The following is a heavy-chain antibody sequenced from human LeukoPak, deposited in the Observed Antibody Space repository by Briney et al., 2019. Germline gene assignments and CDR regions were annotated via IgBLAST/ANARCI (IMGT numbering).Heavy chain of an antibody. V-gene: IGHV3-7*03. CDR2: INQDGSER. CDR3: AKRYYYDTSGNPGGLDP. Sequence: GGSLRLSCAASVFSFSTYWMSWVRQAPGQGLEWVANINQDGSERYLVDSVKGRFTISRDNSKNSLYLQMNSLRAEDTAVYYCAKRYYYDTSGNPGGLDPWGQGTLVTVSS. J-gene: IGHJ5*02. CDR1: VFSFSTYW. D-gene: IGHD3-22*01.